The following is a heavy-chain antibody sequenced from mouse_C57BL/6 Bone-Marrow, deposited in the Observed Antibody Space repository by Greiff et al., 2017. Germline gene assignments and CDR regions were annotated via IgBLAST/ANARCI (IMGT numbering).Heavy chain of an antibody. J-gene: IGHJ3*01. CDR3: ARDYDPAWFAY. V-gene: IGHV1-69*01. D-gene: IGHD2-4*01. Sequence: VQLQQSGAELARPGASVKLSCKASGYTFTSYWMHWVKQRPGQGLEWIGEIDPSDSYTNYNPKFKGKSTLTVDKSSSTAYMQLSSLTSEDSAVYYCARDYDPAWFAYWGQGTLVTVSA. CDR1: GYTFTSYW. CDR2: IDPSDSYT.